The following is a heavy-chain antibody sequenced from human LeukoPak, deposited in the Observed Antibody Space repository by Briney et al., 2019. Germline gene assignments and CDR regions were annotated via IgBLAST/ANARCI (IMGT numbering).Heavy chain of an antibody. V-gene: IGHV3-23*01. Sequence: GGSLRLSCAASGFTFSSYAMSWVRQAPGKGLEWVSAISGSGGSTYYADSVKGRFTISRDNSKNTLYLQMNSLRAEDTAVYYCAKYAVGYFCGGDCYCDYWGQGTLVTVSS. J-gene: IGHJ4*02. D-gene: IGHD2-21*02. CDR2: ISGSGGST. CDR3: AKYAVGYFCGGDCYCDY. CDR1: GFTFSSYA.